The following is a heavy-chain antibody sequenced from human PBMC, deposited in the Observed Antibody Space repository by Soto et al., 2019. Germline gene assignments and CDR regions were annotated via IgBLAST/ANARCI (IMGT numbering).Heavy chain of an antibody. V-gene: IGHV5-51*01. Sequence: GESLKISCKGSGYSFTSYWIGRVRQMPGKGLEWRGIIYPGDSDTRYSPSFQGQVTISADKSISTAYLQWSSLKASDTAMYYCARQYYDSSGYRPYYYYGMDVWGQGTTVTVSS. J-gene: IGHJ6*02. CDR1: GYSFTSYW. D-gene: IGHD3-22*01. CDR2: IYPGDSDT. CDR3: ARQYYDSSGYRPYYYYGMDV.